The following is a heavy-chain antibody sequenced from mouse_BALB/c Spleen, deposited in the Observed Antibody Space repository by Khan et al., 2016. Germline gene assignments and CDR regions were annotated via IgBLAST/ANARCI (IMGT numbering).Heavy chain of an antibody. D-gene: IGHD6-1*01. Sequence: QIQLVQSGPELKKPGETVKISCKASGYNFTNYGMNWVKQAPGKGLNWMGWINTYTGEPTYTDDFKGRFAFSLETSANTAYLQINNLTNEDMATYFCARFRSANYWGEGTTLTVSS. V-gene: IGHV9-1*02. CDR3: ARFRSANY. CDR2: INTYTGEP. CDR1: GYNFTNYG. J-gene: IGHJ2*01.